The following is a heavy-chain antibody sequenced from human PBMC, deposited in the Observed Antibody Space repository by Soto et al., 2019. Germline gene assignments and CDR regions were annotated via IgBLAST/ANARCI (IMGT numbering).Heavy chain of an antibody. D-gene: IGHD2-15*01. Sequence: EVQLVESGGGLVQPGGSLRLSCAASGFTFSSYWLSWVRQAPGKGLEWVANIKQDGGEKYCAESVKGRFTISRGNAMSSLCRQMNILEAEDTAVYYCARGDPYGGGGTCHPHWFDPWGQGTLVTVSS. CDR1: GFTFSSYW. CDR2: IKQDGGEK. V-gene: IGHV3-7*01. CDR3: ARGDPYGGGGTCHPHWFDP. J-gene: IGHJ5*02.